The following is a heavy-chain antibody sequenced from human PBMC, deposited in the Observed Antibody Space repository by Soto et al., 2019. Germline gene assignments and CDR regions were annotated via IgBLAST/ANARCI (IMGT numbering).Heavy chain of an antibody. J-gene: IGHJ6*02. Sequence: GEPLTISCPGSGYSFPSCWIGWVRQLPVNGLEWMGIIYPGDSDTRYSPSFQGQVTTSADKSISTAYLQWSSLKASDTAMYYCARHLTGRGYEVSVMDVWGQGSKVNVS. CDR3: ARHLTGRGYEVSVMDV. CDR2: IYPGDSDT. V-gene: IGHV5-51*01. CDR1: GYSFPSCW. D-gene: IGHD5-12*01.